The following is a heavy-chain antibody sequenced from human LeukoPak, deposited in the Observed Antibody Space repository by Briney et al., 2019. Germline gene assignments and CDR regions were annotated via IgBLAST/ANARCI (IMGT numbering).Heavy chain of an antibody. CDR2: ISGDGGST. Sequence: GSLRLSCAASGFTFDDYAMHWVRQAPGKGLEWVSLISGDGGSTYYADSVKGRFTISRANSKNSLYLQMNSLRTEDTALYYCAKAGYFDWLLYYWGQGTLVTVSS. CDR3: AKAGYFDWLLYY. J-gene: IGHJ4*02. D-gene: IGHD3-9*01. V-gene: IGHV3-43*02. CDR1: GFTFDDYA.